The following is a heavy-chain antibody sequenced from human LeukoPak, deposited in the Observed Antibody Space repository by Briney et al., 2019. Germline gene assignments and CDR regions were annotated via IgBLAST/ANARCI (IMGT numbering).Heavy chain of an antibody. Sequence: SETLSLTCTVSGDSMTSGGYYWSWVRQHPGKGLEWIGFIYHSGTTFYTPSLEGRAAISVDTSQNQFSPKLTSVTAADTAVYYCARAVDYRNYFDSWGQGTLVTVSS. V-gene: IGHV4-31*03. J-gene: IGHJ4*02. CDR2: IYHSGTT. CDR1: GDSMTSGGYY. D-gene: IGHD4-11*01. CDR3: ARAVDYRNYFDS.